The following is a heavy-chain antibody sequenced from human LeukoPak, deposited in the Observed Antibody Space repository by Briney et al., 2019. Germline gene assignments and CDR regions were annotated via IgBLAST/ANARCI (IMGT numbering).Heavy chain of an antibody. V-gene: IGHV3-7*01. CDR2: IKQDGSEK. CDR3: AKDPKPYYDFWSGYSYFDY. CDR1: GFTFSSYW. D-gene: IGHD3-3*01. J-gene: IGHJ4*02. Sequence: GGSLRLSCAASGFTFSSYWMSWVRQAPGKGLEWVANIKQDGSEKYYVDSVKGRFTISRDNSKNTLYLQMNSLRAEDTAVYYCAKDPKPYYDFWSGYSYFDYWGQGTLVTVSS.